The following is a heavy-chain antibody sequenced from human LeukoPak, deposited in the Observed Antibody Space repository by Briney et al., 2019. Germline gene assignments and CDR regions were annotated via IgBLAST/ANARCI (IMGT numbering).Heavy chain of an antibody. CDR1: GFTFSSYG. J-gene: IGHJ4*02. D-gene: IGHD5-24*01. CDR3: ARDLETAPKGFDY. CDR2: IWYDGSNK. V-gene: IGHV3-33*01. Sequence: PGGSLRLSCAASGFTFSSYGMHWVRQAPGKGLEWVAVIWYDGSNKYYADSVKGRFTISRDNSKNTLYLQMNSLRAEDMAVYYCARDLETAPKGFDYWGQGTLVTVSS.